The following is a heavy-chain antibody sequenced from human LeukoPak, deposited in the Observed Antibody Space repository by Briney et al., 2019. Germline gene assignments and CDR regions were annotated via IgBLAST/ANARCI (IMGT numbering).Heavy chain of an antibody. V-gene: IGHV3-53*01. Sequence: PGGSLRLSCAASGFTVSSNYMNWVRQTPGKGLEWVSVIYSGGSTYYADSVKGRFTISRDNAKNSLYLQMNSLRAEDTAVYYCASQGSSWAQIFDYWGQGTLVTVSS. J-gene: IGHJ4*02. D-gene: IGHD6-13*01. CDR3: ASQGSSWAQIFDY. CDR1: GFTVSSNY. CDR2: IYSGGST.